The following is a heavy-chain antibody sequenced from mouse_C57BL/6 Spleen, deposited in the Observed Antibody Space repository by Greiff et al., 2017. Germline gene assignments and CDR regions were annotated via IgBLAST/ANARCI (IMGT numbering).Heavy chain of an antibody. D-gene: IGHD3-3*01. CDR1: GYTFTSYT. V-gene: IGHV1-4*01. CDR3: ARGGTGPYYAMDY. CDR2: INPSSGYT. Sequence: VQLQQSGAELARPGASVKMSCKASGYTFTSYTMHWVKQRPGQGLEWIGYINPSSGYTKSNQKFKDKATLTADKSSSTAYMQLSSLTSEASAVYYCARGGTGPYYAMDYWGQGTSVTVSS. J-gene: IGHJ4*01.